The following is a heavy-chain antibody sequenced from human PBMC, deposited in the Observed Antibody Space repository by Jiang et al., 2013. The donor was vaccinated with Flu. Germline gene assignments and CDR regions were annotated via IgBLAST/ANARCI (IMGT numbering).Heavy chain of an antibody. CDR2: IDPSDSYT. V-gene: IGHV5-10-1*01. Sequence: VKKPGESLKISCTGSGYSFTSYWISWVRQMPGKGLEWMGRIDPSDSYTNYSPSFQGHVTISADKSISTAYLQWSSLKASDTAMYYCAREYYYYDSSGYYHYFDYWGQGTLVTVSS. CDR1: GYSFTSYW. D-gene: IGHD3-22*01. J-gene: IGHJ4*02. CDR3: AREYYYYDSSGYYHYFDY.